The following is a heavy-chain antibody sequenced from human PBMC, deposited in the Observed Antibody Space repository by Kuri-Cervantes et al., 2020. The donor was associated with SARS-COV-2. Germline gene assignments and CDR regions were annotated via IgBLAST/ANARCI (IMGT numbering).Heavy chain of an antibody. Sequence: SVKVSCKASGGTFSSCAISWVRQAPGQGLEWMGGIIPIFGTANYAQKFQGRVTITADESTSTAYMELSSLRSEDTAVYYCARAHCSGGSCYPEYYYYYGMAVWGQGTTVTVSS. CDR1: GGTFSSCA. V-gene: IGHV1-69*13. D-gene: IGHD2-15*01. CDR3: ARAHCSGGSCYPEYYYYYGMAV. CDR2: IIPIFGTA. J-gene: IGHJ6*02.